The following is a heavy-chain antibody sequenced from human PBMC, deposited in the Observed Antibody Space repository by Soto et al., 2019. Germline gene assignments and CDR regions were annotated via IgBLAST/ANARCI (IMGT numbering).Heavy chain of an antibody. Sequence: ASVKVSCKVSGYTLTELSMHWVRQAPGKGLEWMGGFDPEDGETIYAQKFQGRVTITRDTSASTAYMELRSLRSDDTAVYYCASDQLTGVTDKDTGFDYWGQGTLVTVSS. D-gene: IGHD7-27*01. CDR3: ASDQLTGVTDKDTGFDY. V-gene: IGHV1-24*01. CDR2: FDPEDGET. CDR1: GYTLTELS. J-gene: IGHJ4*02.